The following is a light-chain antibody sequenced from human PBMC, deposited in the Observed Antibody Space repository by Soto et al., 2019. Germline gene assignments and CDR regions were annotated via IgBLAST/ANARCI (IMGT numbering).Light chain of an antibody. Sequence: QSVLTQPPSVSGTPGQRVAIPCSGSSSNIGSNTVNWYQQLPRMAPKLLIYYNNERPSGVPDRFSGSKSGTSASLAISGLQSEDEADYFCASYTDYNPLVIFGGGTKLTVL. V-gene: IGLV1-44*01. J-gene: IGLJ2*01. CDR2: YNN. CDR3: ASYTDYNPLVI. CDR1: SSNIGSNT.